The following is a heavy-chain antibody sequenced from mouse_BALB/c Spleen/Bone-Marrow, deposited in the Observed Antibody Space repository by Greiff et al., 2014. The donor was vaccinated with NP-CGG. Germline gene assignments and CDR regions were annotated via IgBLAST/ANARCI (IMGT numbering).Heavy chain of an antibody. CDR1: GYIFTDYE. CDR3: ASPRGAY. J-gene: IGHJ3*01. V-gene: IGHV1-15*01. CDR2: IHPGSSGT. Sequence: QVQLKESGAELVRPGASVKLSCKALGYIFTDYEMHWVKQTPVHGLEWIGAIHPGSSGTAYNQKFKGKATLTADKSSNTAYMELSSLTSEDSAVYYCASPRGAYWGQGTLVTVSA.